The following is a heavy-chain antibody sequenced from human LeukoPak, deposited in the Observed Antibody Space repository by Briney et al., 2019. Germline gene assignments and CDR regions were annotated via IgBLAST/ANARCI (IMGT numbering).Heavy chain of an antibody. CDR1: GFTFSSYG. CDR2: ISYDGSNK. D-gene: IGHD2-2*01. CDR3: AKLVVPAAIVFMLSYYYYGMDV. V-gene: IGHV3-30*18. Sequence: GGSLRLSCAASGFTFSSYGMHWVRQAPGKGLEWVAVISYDGSNKYYADSVKGRFTISRDNSKNTLYLQMNSLRAEDTAVYYCAKLVVPAAIVFMLSYYYYGMDVWGQGTTVTVSS. J-gene: IGHJ6*02.